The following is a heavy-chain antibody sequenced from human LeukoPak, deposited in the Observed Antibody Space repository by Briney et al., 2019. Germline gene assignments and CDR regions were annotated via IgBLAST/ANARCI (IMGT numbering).Heavy chain of an antibody. D-gene: IGHD2-2*01. Sequence: GGSLRLSCAASGFTFSSYAMSWVRQAPGKGLEWVSAISGSGGSTYYADSVKGRFTISRDNSKNTLYLQMNSLRAEDTAVYYCAKVDLIVVEPAAIRRFDYWGQGILVTVSS. CDR1: GFTFSSYA. CDR2: ISGSGGST. V-gene: IGHV3-23*01. J-gene: IGHJ4*02. CDR3: AKVDLIVVEPAAIRRFDY.